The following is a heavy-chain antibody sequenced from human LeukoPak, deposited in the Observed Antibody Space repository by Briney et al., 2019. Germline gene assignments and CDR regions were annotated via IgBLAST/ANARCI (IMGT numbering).Heavy chain of an antibody. V-gene: IGHV3-15*01. D-gene: IGHD2-21*02. J-gene: IGHJ4*02. CDR2: IKSKTDGGTT. Sequence: PGGSLRLSCAASGFTFSNAWMSWVRQAPGKGLEWVGRIKSKTDGGTTDYAAPVKGRFTISRDDSKNTLYLQMSSLKTEDTAVYYCTTEYCGGDCYLDYWGQGTLSPSPQ. CDR3: TTEYCGGDCYLDY. CDR1: GFTFSNAW.